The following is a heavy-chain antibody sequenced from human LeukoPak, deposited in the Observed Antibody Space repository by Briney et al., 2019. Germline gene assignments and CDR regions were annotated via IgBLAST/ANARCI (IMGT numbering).Heavy chain of an antibody. CDR3: ARGQGASWDIAMVTDH. D-gene: IGHD5-18*01. V-gene: IGHV1-18*01. Sequence: ASVKVSCKASGYTFTSHGISWVRQAPGQGLEWMGWISTYSGNTNYAQKFQGRVTMTTDTSTTTAYMELRSLRSVDTAVYYCARGQGASWDIAMVTDHWGQGTLVTVPS. CDR2: ISTYSGNT. J-gene: IGHJ4*02. CDR1: GYTFTSHG.